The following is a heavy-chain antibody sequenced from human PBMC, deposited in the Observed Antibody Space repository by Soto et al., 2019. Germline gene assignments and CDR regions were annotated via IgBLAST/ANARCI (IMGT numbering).Heavy chain of an antibody. CDR1: GGSISSGGYY. V-gene: IGHV4-31*03. CDR3: ARGRGTVTTVTTHLDY. D-gene: IGHD4-17*01. J-gene: IGHJ4*02. CDR2: IYYSGST. Sequence: QVQLQESGPGLVKPSQTLSLTCTVSGGSISSGGYYWSWIRQHPGKGLEWIGYIYYSGSTYYNPSLKSRVTISVDPSKNQFSLKLGSVTAADTAVYYCARGRGTVTTVTTHLDYWGQGTLVTVSS.